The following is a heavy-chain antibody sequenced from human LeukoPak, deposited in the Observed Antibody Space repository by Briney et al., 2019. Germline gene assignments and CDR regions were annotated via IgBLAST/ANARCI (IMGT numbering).Heavy chain of an antibody. CDR2: INPNSGGT. V-gene: IGHV1-2*02. CDR3: ARGLKGSGGSPGDY. CDR1: GYTFTGYY. J-gene: IGHJ4*02. Sequence: ASVKVSCKASGYTFTGYYMHWVRQAPGQGLEWMGWINPNSGGTNYAQKFQGRVTMTRDTSISTAYMELSRLRSDDTAVYYCARGLKGSGGSPGDYWGQGTLVTVSS. D-gene: IGHD2-15*01.